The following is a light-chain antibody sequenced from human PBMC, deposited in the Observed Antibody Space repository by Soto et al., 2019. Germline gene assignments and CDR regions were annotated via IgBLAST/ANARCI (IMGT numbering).Light chain of an antibody. CDR1: QSVSSY. CDR3: QQRSNWPPWT. CDR2: DAS. Sequence: IVLKRSPATLSLSQMEIATLSCMASQSVSSYLAWYQQKPGQAPRLLIYDASNRATGIPARFSGSGSGTDFTLTISSLEPEDFAVYYCQQRSNWPPWTFGQGTKVDI. V-gene: IGKV3-11*01. J-gene: IGKJ1*01.